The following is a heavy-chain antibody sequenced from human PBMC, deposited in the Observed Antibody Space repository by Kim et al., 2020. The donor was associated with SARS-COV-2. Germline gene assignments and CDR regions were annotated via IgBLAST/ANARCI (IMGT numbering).Heavy chain of an antibody. D-gene: IGHD1-26*01. CDR1: GYTFTSYA. CDR2: INAGNGNT. J-gene: IGHJ3*02. CDR3: ARGGWELTLDAFDI. Sequence: ASVKVSCKASGYTFTSYAMHWVRQAPGQRLEWMGWINAGNGNTKYSQRFQGRVTITRDTSASTAYMELSSLRSEDTAVYYCARGGWELTLDAFDIWGQGTMVTVSS. V-gene: IGHV1-3*01.